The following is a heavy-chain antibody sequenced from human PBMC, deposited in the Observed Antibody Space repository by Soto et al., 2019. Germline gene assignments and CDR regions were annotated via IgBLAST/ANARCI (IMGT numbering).Heavy chain of an antibody. CDR3: ARDPPPPDY. Sequence: QVQLVQSGAEVKKPGASVKVSCKASGYTFASYAISWMRQAPGQGLEWMGWISAYNGNTNYAQKLQGRVTMTTDTPTSTAYMELRSLSSHDTAVYYCARDPPPPDYWGQGTLVTVSS. CDR2: ISAYNGNT. J-gene: IGHJ4*02. CDR1: GYTFASYA. V-gene: IGHV1-18*01.